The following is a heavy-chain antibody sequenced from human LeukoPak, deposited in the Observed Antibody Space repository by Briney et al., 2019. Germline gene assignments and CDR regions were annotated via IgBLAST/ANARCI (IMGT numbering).Heavy chain of an antibody. CDR3: ARDHRATIDY. CDR2: ISYDGSNK. Sequence: GGSLRLSCAASGFTFSSYAMHWVRQAPGKGLEWVAVISYDGSNKYYADSVKGRFTISRDNSKNTLYLQMNSLGAEDTAVYYCARDHRATIDYWGQGTLVTVSS. CDR1: GFTFSSYA. J-gene: IGHJ4*02. D-gene: IGHD1-26*01. V-gene: IGHV3-30-3*01.